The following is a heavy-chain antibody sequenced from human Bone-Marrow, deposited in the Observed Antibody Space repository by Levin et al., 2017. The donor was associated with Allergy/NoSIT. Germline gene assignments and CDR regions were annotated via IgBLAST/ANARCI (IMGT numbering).Heavy chain of an antibody. CDR2: INSDGSST. CDR3: VRSYYSSPDN. Sequence: GESLKISCAASGFTFSTYWMHWVRQPPGKGLVWVSHINSDGSSTNYADSVKGRFTISRDNAKNTLYLQMNSLRAEDTAVYYCVRSYYSSPDNWGQGTLVTVSS. J-gene: IGHJ4*02. CDR1: GFTFSTYW. V-gene: IGHV3-74*01. D-gene: IGHD4-11*01.